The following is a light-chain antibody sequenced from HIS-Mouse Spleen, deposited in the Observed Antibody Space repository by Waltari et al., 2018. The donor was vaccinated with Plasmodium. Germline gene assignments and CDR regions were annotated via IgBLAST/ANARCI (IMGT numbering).Light chain of an antibody. J-gene: IGLJ3*02. Sequence: SYELTQPPSVSVSPGQTARITCSGDALPTKYAYWYQQKSGQAPVLVNFEDSKRTSGIPERFSGSSSGTMATLTISGAQVEDEADYYCYSTDSSGNHRVFGGGTKLTVL. CDR2: EDS. V-gene: IGLV3-10*01. CDR1: ALPTKY. CDR3: YSTDSSGNHRV.